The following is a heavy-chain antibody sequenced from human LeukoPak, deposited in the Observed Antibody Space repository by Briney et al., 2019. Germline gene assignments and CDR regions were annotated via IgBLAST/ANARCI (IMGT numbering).Heavy chain of an antibody. CDR2: INPSGGST. D-gene: IGHD1-26*01. Sequence: ASVKVSCKASGYTFTSYYMHWVRQAPGQGLERMGIINPSGGSTSYAQKFQGRVTMTRNTSTSTVYMELSSLRSEDTAVYYCAREGVGATTGDYWGQGTLVTVSS. CDR3: AREGVGATTGDY. CDR1: GYTFTSYY. J-gene: IGHJ4*02. V-gene: IGHV1-46*01.